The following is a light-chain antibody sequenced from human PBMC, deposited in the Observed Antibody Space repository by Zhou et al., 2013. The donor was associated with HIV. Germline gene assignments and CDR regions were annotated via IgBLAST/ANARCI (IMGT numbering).Light chain of an antibody. CDR3: QQYYHFWT. V-gene: IGKV1-5*01. CDR1: QSIGRW. Sequence: DIQMTQSPPTLSASLGDRVTVSCRASQSIGRWLAWFQQKPGKAPKLLIYETKKLDTGVPSRFSGSGSDTHFTLTIDGLQPADFASYYCQQYYHFWTFGPGTTVDVK. CDR2: ETK. J-gene: IGKJ1*01.